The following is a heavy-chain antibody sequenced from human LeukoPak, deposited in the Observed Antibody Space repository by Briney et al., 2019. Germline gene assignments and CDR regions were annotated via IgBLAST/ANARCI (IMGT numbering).Heavy chain of an antibody. V-gene: IGHV4-59*08. J-gene: IGHJ3*02. CDR1: GGSISSYY. CDR2: IYYSGSI. Sequence: NPSETLSLTCTVSGGSISSYYWSWIRQPPGQGMEWIGYIYYSGSINFNPSLKSRVTISVDTSKNQFSLKLSSVTAAGTAVYYCARRGGYGGTVFDIWGQGTMVTVSS. D-gene: IGHD4-23*01. CDR3: ARRGGYGGTVFDI.